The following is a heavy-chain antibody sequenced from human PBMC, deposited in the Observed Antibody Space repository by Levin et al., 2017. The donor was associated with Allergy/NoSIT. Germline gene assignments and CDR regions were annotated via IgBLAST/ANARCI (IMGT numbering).Heavy chain of an antibody. Sequence: TGGSLRLSCAVSGLGSRNAWMNWVRQAPGKGLEWVGRVKSTTDGGTIDYAAPVKGRFTISREDSKKTVSLQMNNLSVADTGVYYCTLGAEWFDPWGQGTPVTVSS. CDR1: GLGSRNAW. CDR2: VKSTTDGGTI. CDR3: TLGAEWFDP. V-gene: IGHV3-15*01. D-gene: IGHD1-26*01. J-gene: IGHJ5*02.